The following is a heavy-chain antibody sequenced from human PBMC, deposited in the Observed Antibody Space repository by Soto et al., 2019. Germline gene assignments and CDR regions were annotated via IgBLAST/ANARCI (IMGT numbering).Heavy chain of an antibody. CDR3: ARARPYYDSSGYYHY. CDR2: INRDGSEK. V-gene: IGHV3-7*01. CDR1: GFTISTYW. D-gene: IGHD3-22*01. J-gene: IGHJ4*02. Sequence: PGGSLRLSCAASGFTISTYWMSWVRQAPGKGLEWVANINRDGSEKNYVDSVKGRFTISRDNAKNSLYLQMNSLRAADTAVYYCARARPYYDSSGYYHYWGQGTLVTVSS.